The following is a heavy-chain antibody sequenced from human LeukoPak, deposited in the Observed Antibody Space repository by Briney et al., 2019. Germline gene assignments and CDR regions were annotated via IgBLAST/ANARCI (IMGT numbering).Heavy chain of an antibody. CDR1: GGTFSSYA. CDR2: VIPIFGAP. CDR3: ARDLRIASSGDWFDP. J-gene: IGHJ5*02. Sequence: ASVKVSCKASGGTFSSYAINWVRQAPGQGLEWMGGVIPIFGAPNYAHRFQGRLTITTDESTRTAYMNLTSLRSEDTAVYYCARDLRIASSGDWFDPWAREPWSPSPQ. D-gene: IGHD6-19*01. V-gene: IGHV1-69*05.